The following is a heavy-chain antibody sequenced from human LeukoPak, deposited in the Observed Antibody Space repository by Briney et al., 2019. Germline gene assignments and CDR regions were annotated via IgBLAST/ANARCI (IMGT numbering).Heavy chain of an antibody. CDR2: IYYSGST. D-gene: IGHD3-22*01. Sequence: PSETLSLTCTVSGGSISSSSYYWGWIRQPPGKGLEWIGSIYYSGSTYYNPSLKSRVTISVDTSKNQFSLKLSSVTAADTAVYYCARESQDSSGYYYVVGLFDIWGQGTMVTVSS. CDR1: GGSISSSSYY. CDR3: ARESQDSSGYYYVVGLFDI. V-gene: IGHV4-39*07. J-gene: IGHJ3*02.